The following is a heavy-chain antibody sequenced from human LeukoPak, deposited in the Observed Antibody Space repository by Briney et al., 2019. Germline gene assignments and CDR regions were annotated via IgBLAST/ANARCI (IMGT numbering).Heavy chain of an antibody. V-gene: IGHV3-30*02. CDR3: AKGYFDWSSGNYYYYMDV. Sequence: GGSLRLSCAASGFTFSSYGMHWVRQAPGKGLEWVAFIRYDGSNKYYADSVKGRFTISRDNSKNTLYLQMNSLRAEDTAVYYCAKGYFDWSSGNYYYYMDVWGKGTTVTVSS. CDR1: GFTFSSYG. J-gene: IGHJ6*03. CDR2: IRYDGSNK. D-gene: IGHD3-9*01.